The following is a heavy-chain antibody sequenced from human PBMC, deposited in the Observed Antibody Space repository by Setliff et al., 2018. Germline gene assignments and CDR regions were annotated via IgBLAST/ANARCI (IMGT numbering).Heavy chain of an antibody. CDR2: IYTSWST. CDR1: GDPMSSRRYY. Sequence: PSETLSLTCTVSGDPMSSRRYYWAWIRQPAGKGLEWIGQIYTSWSTNYNPSLKSRVTISLDTSNNQFSLSLNSVTAADTAVYYCARMSGFQYMDVWGKGTTVTVSS. CDR3: ARMSGFQYMDV. J-gene: IGHJ6*03. V-gene: IGHV4-61*09. D-gene: IGHD3-3*01.